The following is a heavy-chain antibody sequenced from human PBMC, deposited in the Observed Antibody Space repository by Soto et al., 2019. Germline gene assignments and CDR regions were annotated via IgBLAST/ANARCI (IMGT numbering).Heavy chain of an antibody. V-gene: IGHV3-21*01. CDR1: GFTFSRYI. Sequence: EVQLVESGGGLVRPGGSLRLSCAASGFTFSRYIMNWVRQAPGKGLEWVSSISSTTSDIYYADSLKGRFTVSRDNAKNSVYLDMNSLSAEDTAVYDCARESEDLTSNFDYWGQGTLVTVSS. CDR3: ARESEDLTSNFDY. CDR2: ISSTTSDI. J-gene: IGHJ4*02.